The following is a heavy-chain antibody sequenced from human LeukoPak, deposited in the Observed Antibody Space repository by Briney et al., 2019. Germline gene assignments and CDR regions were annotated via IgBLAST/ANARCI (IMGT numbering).Heavy chain of an antibody. D-gene: IGHD2-2*01. V-gene: IGHV1-46*01. CDR3: AREGEIVVVPAAPDAFDI. CDR1: GYTFTSYY. CDR2: INPSGGST. J-gene: IGHJ3*02. Sequence: ASVKVSCKASGYTFTSYYMHWVRQAPGQGLEWMGIINPSGGSTSYAQKFQGRVTMTRDTSTSTVYMELSSLRSEDTAVYYCAREGEIVVVPAAPDAFDIWGQGTMVTVSS.